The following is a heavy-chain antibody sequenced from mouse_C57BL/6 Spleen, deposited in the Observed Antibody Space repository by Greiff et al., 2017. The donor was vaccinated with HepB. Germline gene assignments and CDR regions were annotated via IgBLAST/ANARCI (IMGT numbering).Heavy chain of an antibody. CDR2: INPNNGGT. V-gene: IGHV1-22*01. D-gene: IGHD2-3*01. Sequence: EVQLQQSGPELVKPGASVKMSCKASGYTFTDYNMHWVKQSHGKSLEWIGYINPNNGGTSYNQKFKGKATLTVNKSSSTAYMELRSLTSEDSAVYYCARRGWLSWYFDVWGTRTTVTVSS. J-gene: IGHJ1*03. CDR1: GYTFTDYN. CDR3: ARRGWLSWYFDV.